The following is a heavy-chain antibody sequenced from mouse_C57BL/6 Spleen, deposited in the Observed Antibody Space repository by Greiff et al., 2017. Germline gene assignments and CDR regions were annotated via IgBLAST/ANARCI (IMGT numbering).Heavy chain of an antibody. CDR1: GYTFTSYW. CDR2: IHPNSGST. Sequence: VQLQQPGAELVKPGASVKLSCKASGYTFTSYWMHWVKQRPGQGLEWIGMIHPNSGSTNYNEKFKSKATLTVDKSSSTAYMQLSSLTSEASAVYYCANGNSWFAYWGQGTLVTVSA. CDR3: ANGNSWFAY. V-gene: IGHV1-64*01. D-gene: IGHD2-1*01. J-gene: IGHJ3*01.